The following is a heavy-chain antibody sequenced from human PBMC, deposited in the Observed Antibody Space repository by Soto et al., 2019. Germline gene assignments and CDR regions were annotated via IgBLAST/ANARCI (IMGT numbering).Heavy chain of an antibody. CDR1: GGTFSSYA. D-gene: IGHD3-16*02. V-gene: IGHV1-69*01. Sequence: QVQLVQSGAEVKKPGSSVKVSCKASGGTFSSYAISWVRQAPGQGLEWMGGIIPIFGTANYAQKFQGRVTITADESTSTAYMELSSLRSEDTAVYYCARDDELSGAVHYYYYGMDVWGQGTTATVSS. CDR2: IIPIFGTA. J-gene: IGHJ6*02. CDR3: ARDDELSGAVHYYYYGMDV.